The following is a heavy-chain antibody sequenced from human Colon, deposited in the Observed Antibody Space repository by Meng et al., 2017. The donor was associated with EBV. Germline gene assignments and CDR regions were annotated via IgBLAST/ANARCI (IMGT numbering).Heavy chain of an antibody. V-gene: IGHV1-18*01. CDR1: DYTFTGYG. Sequence: VQPGRSGPEVMKPGASVKVSCRASDYTFTGYGVSWVRQAPGQGLEWMAWLGAHDGDTSHAPKFQGRVTVSADRPTATAYMELRSLRSDDTAVYYCARGTPGRSYSDYWGQGTLVTVSS. J-gene: IGHJ4*02. CDR2: LGAHDGDT. CDR3: ARGTPGRSYSDY. D-gene: IGHD3-10*01.